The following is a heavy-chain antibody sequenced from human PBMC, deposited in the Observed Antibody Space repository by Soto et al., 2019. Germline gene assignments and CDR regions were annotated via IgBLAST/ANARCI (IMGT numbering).Heavy chain of an antibody. V-gene: IGHV3-23*01. CDR3: AKDDSLPTYYDFWSGYLAYGMDV. D-gene: IGHD3-3*01. J-gene: IGHJ6*02. CDR1: GFTFSSYA. CDR2: ISGSGGST. Sequence: GGSLRLSCAASGFTFSSYAMSWVRQAPGKGLEWVSAISGSGGSTYYADSVKGRFTISRDNSKNTLYLQMNSLRAEDTAVYYCAKDDSLPTYYDFWSGYLAYGMDVWGQGTTVTVSS.